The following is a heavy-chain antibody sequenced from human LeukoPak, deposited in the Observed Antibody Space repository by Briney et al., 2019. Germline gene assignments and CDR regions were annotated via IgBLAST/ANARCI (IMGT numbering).Heavy chain of an antibody. CDR3: ARTHGGTYTEGYFFDY. V-gene: IGHV4-59*01. CDR1: GGSFSGYY. J-gene: IGHJ4*02. CDR2: VHYSGST. Sequence: SEALSLTCAVYGGSFSGYYWSWIRQPPGKGLEWIGYVHYSGSTNSNPSLKSRVTISVDTSKNQFSLKLRSVTAADTAVYYCARTHGGTYTEGYFFDYWGQGTLVTVSS. D-gene: IGHD1-26*01.